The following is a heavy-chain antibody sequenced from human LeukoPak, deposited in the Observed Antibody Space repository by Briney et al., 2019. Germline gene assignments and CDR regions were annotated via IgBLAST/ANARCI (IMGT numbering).Heavy chain of an antibody. J-gene: IGHJ6*03. CDR1: GFTFSSYE. Sequence: GGSLRLSCAASGFTFSSYEMNWVRQAPGKGLEWVSYISSSGSTIYYADSVKGRFTISRDNAKNSLYLQMNSLGAEDTAVYYCARSREANYYYYMDVWGKGTTVTISS. CDR2: ISSSGSTI. CDR3: ARSREANYYYYMDV. V-gene: IGHV3-48*03.